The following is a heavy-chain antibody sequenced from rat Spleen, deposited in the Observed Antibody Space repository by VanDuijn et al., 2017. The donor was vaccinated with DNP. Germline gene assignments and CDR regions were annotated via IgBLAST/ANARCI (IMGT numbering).Heavy chain of an antibody. CDR2: INEDSGTI. D-gene: IGHD5-1*01. J-gene: IGHJ3*01. V-gene: IGHV4-2*01. Sequence: EVKLVESGGGLVQPGRSLKLSCAASGFNFNDYWMGWVRQAPGKGLEWIGEINEDSGTINYTPSLKDKFTISRDNAQNSLYLQMNNLGSEDTAIYYCVTRGTGSDNWFAYWGQGTLVTVSS. CDR3: VTRGTGSDNWFAY. CDR1: GFNFNDYW.